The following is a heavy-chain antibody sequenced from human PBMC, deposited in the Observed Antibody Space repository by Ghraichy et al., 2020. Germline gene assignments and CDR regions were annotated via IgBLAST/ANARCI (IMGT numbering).Heavy chain of an antibody. CDR3: ARRPVGRPLDI. CDR2: INYSGNT. J-gene: IGHJ3*02. V-gene: IGHV4-59*08. D-gene: IGHD1-26*01. CDR1: GGSISDYT. Sequence: SETLSLTCTVSGGSISDYTWNWIRQPPRKGLEWIGYINYSGNTNYNPSLRSRATISVDTSRNQFSLKLSSVTAADTAVYFCARRPVGRPLDIWGQGTMVTVSS.